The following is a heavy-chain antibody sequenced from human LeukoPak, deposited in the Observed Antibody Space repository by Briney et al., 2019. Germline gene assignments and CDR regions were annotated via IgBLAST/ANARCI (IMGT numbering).Heavy chain of an antibody. CDR2: IYYSGST. J-gene: IGHJ3*02. D-gene: IGHD6-6*01. Sequence: SETLSLTCTVSGGSISGYYWSWIRQPPGKGLEWIGYIYYSGSTNYNPSLKSRVTISVDTSKSQFFLKLSSVTAADTAVYYCARDDKSTYSSSPGPFGFDIWGQGTMVTVSS. CDR1: GGSISGYY. V-gene: IGHV4-59*01. CDR3: ARDDKSTYSSSPGPFGFDI.